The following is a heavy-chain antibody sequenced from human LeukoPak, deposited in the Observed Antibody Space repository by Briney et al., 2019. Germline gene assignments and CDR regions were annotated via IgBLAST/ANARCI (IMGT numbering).Heavy chain of an antibody. CDR3: ARVVDGGALLWFGEINWFDP. CDR2: IYHSGST. Sequence: SETLSLTCAVSGGSISSSNWWSWIRQPPGKGLEWIGEIYHSGSTNYNPSLKSRVTISVDTSKNQFSLKLSSVTAADTAVYYCARVVDGGALLWFGEINWFDPWGQGTLVTVSS. CDR1: GGSISSSNW. D-gene: IGHD3-10*01. J-gene: IGHJ5*02. V-gene: IGHV4-4*02.